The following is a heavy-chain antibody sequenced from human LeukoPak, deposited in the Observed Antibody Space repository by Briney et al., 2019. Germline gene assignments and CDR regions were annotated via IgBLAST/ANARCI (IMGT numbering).Heavy chain of an antibody. CDR3: ARQYYDILTDPNYFDS. D-gene: IGHD3-9*01. V-gene: IGHV5-51*01. CDR2: ILPGNSDT. Sequence: GESLKISCKGSGCSFSNYWIGWGRQMPGKGLEWVGIILPGNSDTRYSPSFQGQVTMSADKSISTAYLQWSSLKAADTAMYYCARQYYDILTDPNYFDSWGQGTLVTVSS. CDR1: GCSFSNYW. J-gene: IGHJ4*02.